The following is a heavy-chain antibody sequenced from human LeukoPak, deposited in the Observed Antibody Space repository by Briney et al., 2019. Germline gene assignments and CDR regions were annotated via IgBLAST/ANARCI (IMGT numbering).Heavy chain of an antibody. Sequence: APVKVSCQALGYTFTDHYFHWLRQAPGQGIEWMGWIHPGRGDTNIAQNFQGRVSLTRDMSISIAYMELSRLTADDTAVYYCARDHNWGPDYWGQGTLVTVSP. D-gene: IGHD7-27*01. CDR1: GYTFTDHY. CDR3: ARDHNWGPDY. V-gene: IGHV1-2*02. CDR2: IHPGRGDT. J-gene: IGHJ4*02.